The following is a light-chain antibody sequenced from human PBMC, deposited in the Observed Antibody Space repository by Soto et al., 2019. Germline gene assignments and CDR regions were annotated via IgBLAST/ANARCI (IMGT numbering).Light chain of an antibody. CDR1: QSISSW. CDR3: QQYYSYPYT. CDR2: QAS. V-gene: IGKV1-5*03. J-gene: IGKJ2*01. Sequence: DIQMTQSPSTLSASIRDRVTITCRASQSISSWLAWYQQKPGKAPKLLIYQASRLESGVPSRFSGSASGTESTLTISSLQPDDFATYYCQQYYSYPYTFGQGTKLEIK.